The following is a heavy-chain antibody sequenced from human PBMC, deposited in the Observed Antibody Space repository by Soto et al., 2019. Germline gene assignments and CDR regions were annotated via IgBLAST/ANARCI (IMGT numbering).Heavy chain of an antibody. J-gene: IGHJ4*02. CDR3: ARVNLVDVVATIRGDFDY. CDR2: ISSSGSNI. D-gene: IGHD5-12*01. CDR1: GFTFSTYE. Sequence: GGSLRLSCAASGFTFSTYEMNWVRQAPGKGLEWVSYISSSGSNIYYADSVKGRFTISRDNAKNSLYLQMNSLRAEDTAVYYCARVNLVDVVATIRGDFDYWGQGTLVTVSS. V-gene: IGHV3-48*03.